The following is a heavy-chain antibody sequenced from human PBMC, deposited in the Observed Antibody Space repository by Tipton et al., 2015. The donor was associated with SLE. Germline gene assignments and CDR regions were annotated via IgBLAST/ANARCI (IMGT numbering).Heavy chain of an antibody. CDR2: ISYDGSNK. V-gene: IGHV3-30-3*01. CDR1: GFTFSSYA. D-gene: IGHD3-10*01. Sequence: SLRLSCAASGFTFSSYAMHWVRQAPGKGLEWVAVISYDGSNKYYADSVKGRFTISRDNSKNTLYLQMNSLRAEDTAVYYCARDMGSRAVYWGQGTLVTVSS. J-gene: IGHJ4*02. CDR3: ARDMGSRAVY.